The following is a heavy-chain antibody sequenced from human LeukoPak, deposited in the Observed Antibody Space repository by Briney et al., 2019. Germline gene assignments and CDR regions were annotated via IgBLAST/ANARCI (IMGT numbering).Heavy chain of an antibody. CDR1: GFTFNKYA. V-gene: IGHV3-23*01. CDR2: ISTGGTA. J-gene: IGHJ6*03. D-gene: IGHD2/OR15-2a*01. CDR3: GRDPGVIPVHYMDV. Sequence: GGSLRLSCAASGFTFNKYAMTWVRQAPRRGVERVSAISTGGTAYYSDSVKGRFAISRDNSENPVFLQMNSRRADDTATYYWGRDPGVIPVHYMDVWGRGTTVTVSS.